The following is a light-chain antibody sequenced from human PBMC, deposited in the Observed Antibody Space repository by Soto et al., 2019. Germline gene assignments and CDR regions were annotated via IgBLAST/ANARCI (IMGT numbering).Light chain of an antibody. CDR1: SPDFG. CDR2: EVS. Sequence: QSVLTQPASVSGSPGQSITISCAGMSPDFGVSWYQHFPGKAPKLLIFEVSNRPSGVSTRFAGSKSGNMAFLTISCLQSEDEGVYHCSAFSSTTTLFGGGTKVTVL. J-gene: IGLJ2*01. CDR3: SAFSSTTTL. V-gene: IGLV2-14*01.